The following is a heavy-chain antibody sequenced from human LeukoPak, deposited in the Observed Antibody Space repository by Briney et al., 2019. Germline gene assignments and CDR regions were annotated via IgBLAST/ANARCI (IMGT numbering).Heavy chain of an antibody. V-gene: IGHV3-23*01. CDR1: GFTFSSYA. J-gene: IGHJ4*02. Sequence: GGSLRLSCAASGFTFSSYAMSWVRQAPGKGLESVSAISGSGGSTYYADSVKGRFTISRDNSKNTLYLQMNSLRAEDTAVYYCAKGEFWSGYYTNMGYFDYWGQGTLVTVSS. CDR3: AKGEFWSGYYTNMGYFDY. CDR2: ISGSGGST. D-gene: IGHD3-3*01.